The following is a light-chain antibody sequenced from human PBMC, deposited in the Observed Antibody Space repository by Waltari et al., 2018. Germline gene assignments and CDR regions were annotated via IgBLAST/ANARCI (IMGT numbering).Light chain of an antibody. V-gene: IGLV1-44*01. CDR1: YSNVGNNV. J-gene: IGLJ2*01. CDR2: RSD. CDR3: ASWDDSLNGRWV. Sequence: QSELTQPPSASGTPGQKVTISCSGRYSNVGNNVVNWYQQFPGTAPKLLIYRSDQRPSGVPDRFSGSKSGTSASLASIGLRSDDEADYYCASWDDSLNGRWVFGGGTKLTVL.